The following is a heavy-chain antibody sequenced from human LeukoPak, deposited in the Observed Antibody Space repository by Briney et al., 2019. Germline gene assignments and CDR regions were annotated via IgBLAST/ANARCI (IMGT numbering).Heavy chain of an antibody. CDR1: GFTFSSYA. CDR3: ASSSFGSWYYYYYMDV. D-gene: IGHD6-13*01. V-gene: IGHV3-23*01. Sequence: GGPLRLSCAASGFTFSSYAMSWVRQAPGKGLEWVSAISGSGGSTYYADSVKGRFTISRDNSKNTLYLQMNSLRAEDTAVYYCASSSFGSWYYYYYMDVWGKGTTVTVSS. CDR2: ISGSGGST. J-gene: IGHJ6*03.